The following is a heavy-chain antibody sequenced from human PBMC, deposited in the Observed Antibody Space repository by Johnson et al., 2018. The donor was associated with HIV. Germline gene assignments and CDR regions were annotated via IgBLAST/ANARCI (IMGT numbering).Heavy chain of an antibody. D-gene: IGHD1-26*01. Sequence: EVQLVESGGGLVQPGGSLRLSCAASGFTFSSYAMSWVRQAPGKGLEWVSGISGSGGGTYYADSVKGRFTISRDNSKNTLYLQMNNLRAEDTAIYYCAKDQSTEVGPTFVAAFEICGQGTMVTVSS. CDR3: AKDQSTEVGPTFVAAFEI. J-gene: IGHJ3*02. CDR2: ISGSGGGT. CDR1: GFTFSSYA. V-gene: IGHV3-23*04.